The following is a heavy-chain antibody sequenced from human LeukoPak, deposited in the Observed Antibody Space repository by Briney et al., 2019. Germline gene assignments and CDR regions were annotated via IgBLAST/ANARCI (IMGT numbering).Heavy chain of an antibody. V-gene: IGHV3-20*04. CDR3: AREYYDSSGYYYPFDY. CDR1: GFTFDDYG. D-gene: IGHD3-22*01. J-gene: IGHJ4*02. CDR2: INWNGGST. Sequence: GGPLRLSCAASGFTFDDYGMSWVRQAPGKGLEWVSGINWNGGSTGYADSVKGRFTISRGNAKNSLYLQMNSLRAEDTALYYCAREYYDSSGYYYPFDYWGQGTLVTVSS.